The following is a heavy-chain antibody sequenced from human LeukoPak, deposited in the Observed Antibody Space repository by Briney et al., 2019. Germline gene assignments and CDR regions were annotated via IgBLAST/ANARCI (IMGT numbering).Heavy chain of an antibody. V-gene: IGHV4-4*07. CDR2: IYTSGST. CDR3: ARDKPQLELYYYYYMNV. CDR1: GGSISSYY. J-gene: IGHJ6*03. Sequence: SETLSLTCTVSGGSISSYYWSWILQPAGKGLEWIGRIYTSGSTNYNPSLKSRVTISVDTSKNQLSLKLSSVTAADTAVYYCARDKPQLELYYYYYMNVWGKGTTVTVSS. D-gene: IGHD1-7*01.